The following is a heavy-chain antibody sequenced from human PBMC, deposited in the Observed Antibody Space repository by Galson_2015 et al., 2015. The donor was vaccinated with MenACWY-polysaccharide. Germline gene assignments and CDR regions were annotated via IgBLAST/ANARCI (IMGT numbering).Heavy chain of an antibody. D-gene: IGHD2/OR15-2a*01. Sequence: SLRLSCAASGFTFSSYSMNWVRQDPGKGLEWVSGLSASGDKTYYADSVKGRFTISRDNSKNTLFLRMNSLTAEDTAIYYCVKGLEYCPRASCYEDYWGQGALVTVSS. V-gene: IGHV3-23*01. CDR2: LSASGDKT. J-gene: IGHJ4*02. CDR1: GFTFSSYS. CDR3: VKGLEYCPRASCYEDY.